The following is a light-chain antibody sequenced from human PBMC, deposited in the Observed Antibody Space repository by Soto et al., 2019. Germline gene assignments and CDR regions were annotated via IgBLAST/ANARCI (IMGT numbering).Light chain of an antibody. CDR1: SSDVGGYNY. Sequence: QSALTQPPAASGSPGQSVTISCTGTSSDVGGYNYVSWYQHHPGKAPKLMIYEVTKRPSGVPDRFSGSKSGNTASLTVSGLQAEDGADYYCSSYAGSNNLVFGTGTKVTVL. V-gene: IGLV2-8*01. CDR3: SSYAGSNNLV. CDR2: EVT. J-gene: IGLJ1*01.